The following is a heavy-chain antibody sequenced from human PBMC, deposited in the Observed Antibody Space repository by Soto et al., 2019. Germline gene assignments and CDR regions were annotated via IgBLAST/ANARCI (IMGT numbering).Heavy chain of an antibody. D-gene: IGHD3-10*01. Sequence: GSLRLSCAASGFTFSTYNMNWVRQAPGKGLEWVSFISYNGKTIYYADPVKGRFTISRDNAKNSLYLQMNSLRDEDTAVYFCSIFEASGPLAVRGQGTTVTVSS. V-gene: IGHV3-48*02. J-gene: IGHJ6*02. CDR3: SIFEASGPLAV. CDR2: ISYNGKTI. CDR1: GFTFSTYN.